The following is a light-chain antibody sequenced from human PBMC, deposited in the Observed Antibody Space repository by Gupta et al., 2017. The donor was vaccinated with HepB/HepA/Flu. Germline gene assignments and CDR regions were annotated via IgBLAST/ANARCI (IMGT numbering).Light chain of an antibody. J-gene: IGLJ2*01. CDR3: ASWDDSRSGPV. Sequence: QSVLTQAPSASGPPGQRVTISCSGSSSNIGINTVNWYQHLPGTAPKLLIHSNDQRPSGVPARFSASKSGTSASLAISGLQAEDEADYYCASWDDSRSGPVFGGGTKLTVL. CDR1: SSNIGINT. V-gene: IGLV1-44*01. CDR2: SND.